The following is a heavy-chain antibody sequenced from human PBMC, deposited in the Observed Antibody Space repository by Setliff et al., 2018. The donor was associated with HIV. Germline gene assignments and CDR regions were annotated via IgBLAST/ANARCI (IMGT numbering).Heavy chain of an antibody. V-gene: IGHV4-34*12. CDR2: IIHSGSI. CDR3: ASELQGHSSSWPNY. D-gene: IGHD6-13*01. Sequence: KPSETLSLTCAVYGGSSNDYYWSWIRQPPGKGLEWIGEIIHSGSINYNPSLKSRVTISVDTYNNQFSLNMNSVNAADTAVYYCASELQGHSSSWPNYWGQGTLVTVS. J-gene: IGHJ4*02. CDR1: GGSSNDYY.